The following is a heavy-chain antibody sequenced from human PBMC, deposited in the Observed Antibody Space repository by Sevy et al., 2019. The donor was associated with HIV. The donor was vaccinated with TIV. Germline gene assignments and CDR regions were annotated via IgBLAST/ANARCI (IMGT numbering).Heavy chain of an antibody. CDR3: AKHGIVVTRVGYFDY. CDR2: ISGSGGST. Sequence: GGYLRLSCAASGFTFSSYAMSWVRQAPGKGLEWVSAISGSGGSTYYADSVKGRFTISRDNSKNTLYLQMNSLRAEDTAVYYCAKHGIVVTRVGYFDYWGQGTLVTVSS. V-gene: IGHV3-23*01. D-gene: IGHD6-19*01. CDR1: GFTFSSYA. J-gene: IGHJ4*02.